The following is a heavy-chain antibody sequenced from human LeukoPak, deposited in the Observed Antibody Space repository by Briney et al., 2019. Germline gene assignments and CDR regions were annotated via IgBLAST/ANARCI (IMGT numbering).Heavy chain of an antibody. D-gene: IGHD3-10*01. CDR1: GGSFSGYY. Sequence: NPSQTLSLTCAVYGGSFSGYYWGWIRQPPGKGLEWIGEINHSGSTYYNPSLKSRVTISVDTSKNQFSLKLSSVTAADTAVYYCARGLPGSGSYYYWGQGTLVTVSS. V-gene: IGHV4-34*01. CDR3: ARGLPGSGSYYY. CDR2: INHSGST. J-gene: IGHJ4*02.